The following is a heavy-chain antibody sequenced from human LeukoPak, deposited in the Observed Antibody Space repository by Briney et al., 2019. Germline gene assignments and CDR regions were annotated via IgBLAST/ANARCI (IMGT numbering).Heavy chain of an antibody. Sequence: PGRSLRLSCAASGFTFSSYGMHWVRQAPGKGLEWVAVISYDRSNKYYADSVKGRFTISRDNSKNTLYLQMNSLRAEDTAVYYCAKLPSIAVAGINRRRDAFDIWGQGTMVTVSS. J-gene: IGHJ3*02. D-gene: IGHD6-19*01. CDR1: GFTFSSYG. CDR3: AKLPSIAVAGINRRRDAFDI. V-gene: IGHV3-30*18. CDR2: ISYDRSNK.